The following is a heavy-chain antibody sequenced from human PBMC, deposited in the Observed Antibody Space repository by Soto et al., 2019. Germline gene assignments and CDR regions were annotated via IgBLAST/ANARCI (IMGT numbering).Heavy chain of an antibody. V-gene: IGHV1-8*01. CDR1: GYTFTSYD. D-gene: IGHD3-10*01. J-gene: IGHJ6*02. CDR3: AAEDVWFGETLYYYGMDV. CDR2: MNPNSGNT. Sequence: ASVKVSFKASGYTFTSYDINWVRQATGQGLEWMGWMNPNSGNTGYAQKFQERVTITRDMSTSTAYMELSSLRSEDTAVYYCAAEDVWFGETLYYYGMDVWGQGTTVTVSS.